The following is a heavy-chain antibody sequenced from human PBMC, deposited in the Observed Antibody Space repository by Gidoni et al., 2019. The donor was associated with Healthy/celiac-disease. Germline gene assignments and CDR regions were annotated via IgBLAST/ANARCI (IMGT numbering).Heavy chain of an antibody. Sequence: VQLVQSGAEGKKPGTSVKIPCQASGYTFTSYYMHWVRQAPGQGLEWMGIINPSGGSTSYAQKFQGRVTMTRDTSTSTVYMELSSLRSEDTAVYYCARGYSSSSKSVWFYFYMDVWGKGTTVTVSS. V-gene: IGHV1-46*01. CDR3: ARGYSSSSKSVWFYFYMDV. J-gene: IGHJ6*03. CDR1: GYTFTSYY. CDR2: INPSGGST. D-gene: IGHD6-6*01.